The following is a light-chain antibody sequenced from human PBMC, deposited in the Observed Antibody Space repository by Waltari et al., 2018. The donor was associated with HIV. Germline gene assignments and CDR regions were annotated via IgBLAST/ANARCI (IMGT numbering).Light chain of an antibody. CDR1: TSNIGTNH. CDR3: ATWDDSLSGRWV. Sequence: QSVLTQSPSASGSPGQRGTISCFGSTSNIGTNHVYWYQQLPGAAPRLLIYKNSQRPSGVPDRFSGSKSGTSASLAISGLRSEDEAEYYCATWDDSLSGRWVFGGGTKLTVL. CDR2: KNS. V-gene: IGLV1-47*01. J-gene: IGLJ3*02.